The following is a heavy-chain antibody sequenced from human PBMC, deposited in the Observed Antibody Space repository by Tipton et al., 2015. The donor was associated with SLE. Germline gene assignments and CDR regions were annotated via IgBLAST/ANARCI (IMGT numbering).Heavy chain of an antibody. D-gene: IGHD6-6*01. V-gene: IGHV4-61*02. CDR2: IYFSGST. CDR3: ATGAGRQLVRD. CDR1: GGSLSRGRYY. Sequence: TLSLTCTVSGGSLSRGRYYCNWIRQPAGKGLGGIGRIYFSGSTYYNPSPNGRVAISIDTSKNQISPKLSSVSVADTAVYYCATGAGRQLVRDWGQGTLVTVSS. J-gene: IGHJ4*02.